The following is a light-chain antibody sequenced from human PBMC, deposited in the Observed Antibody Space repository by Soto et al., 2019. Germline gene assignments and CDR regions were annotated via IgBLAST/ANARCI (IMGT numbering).Light chain of an antibody. CDR1: QSVSSS. J-gene: IGKJ5*01. V-gene: IGKV3-11*01. CDR3: QQRSNWPT. Sequence: DIVLTQSPATLSLSPGERATLSCRASQSVSSSLAWYQQKPGQAPRLLIYDASNRDNGIPARFSGSGSGTDFTLTISSLEPEDFAVYYCQQRSNWPTFGQGTRLEIK. CDR2: DAS.